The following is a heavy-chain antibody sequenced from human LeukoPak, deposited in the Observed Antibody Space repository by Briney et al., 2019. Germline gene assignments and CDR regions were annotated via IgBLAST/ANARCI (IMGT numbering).Heavy chain of an antibody. Sequence: SETLSLTCTVSGGSISSYWNWIRQPPGKGLEWIGYIYYSGSTNYNPSLKSRVTISIDTSKNQFSLKLSSVTAADTAVYYCARLPAGYCSGGSCPVPYWGQGTLVTVSS. CDR2: IYYSGST. CDR1: GGSISSY. J-gene: IGHJ4*02. CDR3: ARLPAGYCSGGSCPVPY. D-gene: IGHD2-15*01. V-gene: IGHV4-59*08.